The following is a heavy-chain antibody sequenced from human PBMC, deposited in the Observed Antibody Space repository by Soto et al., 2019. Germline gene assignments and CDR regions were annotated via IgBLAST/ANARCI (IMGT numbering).Heavy chain of an antibody. CDR3: ARLVGITMIREVNLEPY. D-gene: IGHD3-10*01. Sequence: SETLSLTCTVSGGSISRSSYYWGWIRLTPGKGLEWIGSIYYSGSTYYNPSLKSRVTIAVDTSKNQFSLKLSSVTAADTAVYYCARLVGITMIREVNLEPYWGQVPLVTVS. J-gene: IGHJ4*02. CDR2: IYYSGST. CDR1: GGSISRSSYY. V-gene: IGHV4-39*01.